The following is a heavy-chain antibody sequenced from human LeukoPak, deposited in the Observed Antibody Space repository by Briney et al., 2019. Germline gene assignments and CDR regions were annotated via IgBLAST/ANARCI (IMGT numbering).Heavy chain of an antibody. D-gene: IGHD6-19*01. J-gene: IGHJ4*02. Sequence: ASVKVSCKASGDTFSSYAISWVRQAPGQGLEWMGRIIPILGIANYAQKFQGRVTITADKSTSTAYMELSSLRSEDTAVYYCAMGGIAVAAYFDYWGQGTLVTVSS. V-gene: IGHV1-69*04. CDR2: IIPILGIA. CDR1: GDTFSSYA. CDR3: AMGGIAVAAYFDY.